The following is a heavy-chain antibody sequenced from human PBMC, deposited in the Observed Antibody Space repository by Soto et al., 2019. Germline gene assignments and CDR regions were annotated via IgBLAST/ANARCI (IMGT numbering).Heavy chain of an antibody. CDR1: GDSVSSNSAA. D-gene: IGHD1-7*01. Sequence: SQTLSLTCDISGDSVSSNSAAWNWIRLSPSRGLEWLARTYYRSRWYNDYAVSVRSRITVNPDTSKNQFSLQLTSVTPEDTAVYYCAGTTSHQWYYMDVWGKGTTVTV. J-gene: IGHJ6*03. V-gene: IGHV6-1*01. CDR2: TYYRSRWYN. CDR3: AGTTSHQWYYMDV.